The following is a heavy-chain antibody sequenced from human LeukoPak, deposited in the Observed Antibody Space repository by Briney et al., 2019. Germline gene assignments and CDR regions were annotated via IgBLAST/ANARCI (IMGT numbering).Heavy chain of an antibody. CDR1: GVSFSGYY. J-gene: IGHJ5*02. Sequence: PSETLSLTCAVYGVSFSGYYWSWIRQPPGKRLEWFGEINHSGSTNYNPSLKSRVTISVDTSKNQFSLKLSSVTAADTAVYYCARGLSYYYDSSGYPNWFDPWGQGTLVTVSS. CDR2: INHSGST. D-gene: IGHD3-22*01. CDR3: ARGLSYYYDSSGYPNWFDP. V-gene: IGHV4-34*01.